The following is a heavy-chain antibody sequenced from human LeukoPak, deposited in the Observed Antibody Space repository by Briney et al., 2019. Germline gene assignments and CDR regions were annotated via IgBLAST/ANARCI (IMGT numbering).Heavy chain of an antibody. V-gene: IGHV4-61*02. CDR1: GGSISSGSYY. D-gene: IGHD1-26*01. CDR3: AKDITSGTPGLSYWYFDL. Sequence: SETLSLTCTVSGGSISSGSYYWSWIRQPAGKGLEWIGRIYTSGSTNYNPSLKSRVTISVDTSKNQFSLKLSSVTAADTALYYCAKDITSGTPGLSYWYFDLWGRGTLVTVSS. CDR2: IYTSGST. J-gene: IGHJ2*01.